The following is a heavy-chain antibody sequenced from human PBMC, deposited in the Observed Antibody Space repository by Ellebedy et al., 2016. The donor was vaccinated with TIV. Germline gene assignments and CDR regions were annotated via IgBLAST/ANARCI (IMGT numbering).Heavy chain of an antibody. CDR2: INHSGST. CDR3: ARCPGDTAMVTCYFDY. D-gene: IGHD5-18*01. V-gene: IGHV4-34*01. Sequence: MPSETLSLTCAVYGGSLSGYYWSRIRQPPGKGLEWIGEINHSGSTNYNPSLKSRVTVSVDTSTNQFSLKLSSVTAADPAVYYCARCPGDTAMVTCYFDYWGQGTLVTVSS. J-gene: IGHJ4*02. CDR1: GGSLSGYY.